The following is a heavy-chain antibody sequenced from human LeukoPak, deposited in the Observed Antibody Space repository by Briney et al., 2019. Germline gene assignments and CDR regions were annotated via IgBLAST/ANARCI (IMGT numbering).Heavy chain of an antibody. CDR2: MNPNSGNT. CDR1: GYTFTGYY. J-gene: IGHJ4*02. CDR3: ARGTTVTTSFDY. V-gene: IGHV1-8*02. Sequence: ASVKVSCKASGYTFTGYYMHWVRQAPGQGLEWMGWMNPNSGNTGYAQKFQGRVTMTRNTSISTAYMELSSLRSEDTAVYYCARGTTVTTSFDYWGQGTLVTVSS. D-gene: IGHD4-17*01.